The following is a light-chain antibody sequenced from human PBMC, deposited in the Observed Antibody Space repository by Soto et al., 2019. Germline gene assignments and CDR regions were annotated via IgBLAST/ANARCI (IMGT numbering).Light chain of an antibody. CDR1: SSNIGNNY. V-gene: IGLV1-51*02. J-gene: IGLJ2*01. CDR2: ENT. Sequence: QSVLTQPPSVSAAPGQKVTISCSGSSSNIGNNYVSWYQQLPGTAPKLLVDENTKRPSGIPDRFSGSKSGTSATLGITGLQTGDEADYYCASWDYSLSAVIFGGRTKLTVL. CDR3: ASWDYSLSAVI.